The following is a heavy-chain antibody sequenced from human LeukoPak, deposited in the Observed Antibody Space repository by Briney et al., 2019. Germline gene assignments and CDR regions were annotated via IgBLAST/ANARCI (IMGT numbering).Heavy chain of an antibody. Sequence: SETLSLTCSVSGGSISSCYWSWIRQPAGKGLEWTGRLYTSGSTNYNPSLKSRVTMSVDTSKNQFSLKLSSVTAADTAVYYCARGYYDYVWGSHYYFDYWGQGTLVTVSS. D-gene: IGHD3-16*01. V-gene: IGHV4-4*07. CDR3: ARGYYDYVWGSHYYFDY. CDR1: GGSISSCY. J-gene: IGHJ4*02. CDR2: LYTSGST.